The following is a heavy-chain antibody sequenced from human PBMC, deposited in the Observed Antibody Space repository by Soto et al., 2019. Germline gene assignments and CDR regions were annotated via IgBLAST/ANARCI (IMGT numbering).Heavy chain of an antibody. V-gene: IGHV1-2*04. Sequence: ASVKVSCKASGYTFTGYYLHWVRQAPGQGLEWMGWINPNSGGTNYAQKFQGWATMTRETSISTAYMELSRLRSDDTAVYYCARGAGGWYMDVWGKGTTVTVSS. CDR1: GYTFTGYY. CDR2: INPNSGGT. D-gene: IGHD3-10*01. CDR3: ARGAGGWYMDV. J-gene: IGHJ6*03.